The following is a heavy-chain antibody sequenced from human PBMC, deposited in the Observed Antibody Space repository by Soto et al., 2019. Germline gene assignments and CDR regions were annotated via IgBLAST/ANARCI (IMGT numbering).Heavy chain of an antibody. J-gene: IGHJ3*02. Sequence: SETLSLTCTVSGDSISSYYWSWTRQPPGKGLEWIGYIYYSGSTNYNPSLKSRVTISVDTSKNQFSLKLSSVTAADTAVYYCARGHGSGSYYKFHAFDIWGQGTMVTVSS. CDR3: ARGHGSGSYYKFHAFDI. CDR1: GDSISSYY. CDR2: IYYSGST. D-gene: IGHD3-10*01. V-gene: IGHV4-59*01.